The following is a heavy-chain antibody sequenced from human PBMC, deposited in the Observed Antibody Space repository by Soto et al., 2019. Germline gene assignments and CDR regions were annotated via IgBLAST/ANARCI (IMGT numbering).Heavy chain of an antibody. Sequence: VQLVQSGAEVKKPGASVKVSCKASGYTFPSYGSSWVRQAPGQGLEWMGWISAYNGNTNYAQKGQGRVTMTTDRSESTAYMELRSLRSADTAVYYCERDRARGVILDAFEIWGQETMVTVSS. CDR3: ERDRARGVILDAFEI. V-gene: IGHV1-18*01. CDR1: GYTFPSYG. CDR2: ISAYNGNT. D-gene: IGHD3-10*01. J-gene: IGHJ3*02.